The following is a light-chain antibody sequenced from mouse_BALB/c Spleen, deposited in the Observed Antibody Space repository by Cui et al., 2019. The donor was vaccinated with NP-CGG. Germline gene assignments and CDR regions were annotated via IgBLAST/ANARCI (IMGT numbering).Light chain of an antibody. Sequence: AVVTPETCLTTSPGETVTLTCRSSTGAVTTSNYANWVQEKPDHLFTGLIGGTNNRAPGVPARFSGSLIGDKAALTITGAQTEDEAIYFCALWYSNHWVFGGGTKLTVL. CDR3: ALWYSNHWV. V-gene: IGLV1*01. CDR1: TGAVTTSNY. J-gene: IGLJ1*01. CDR2: GTN.